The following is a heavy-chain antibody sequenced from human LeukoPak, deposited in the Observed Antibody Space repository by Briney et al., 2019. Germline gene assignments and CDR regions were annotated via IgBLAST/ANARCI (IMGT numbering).Heavy chain of an antibody. V-gene: IGHV3-74*01. CDR3: LRGTASDDNQRLFDF. D-gene: IGHD6-25*01. CDR2: ISSDGSST. J-gene: IGHJ4*02. CDR1: SFTFRSYW. Sequence: GGSLRLSCAASSFTFRSYWMHWVRHAPGKGLVWVSRISSDGSSTSYSDSVKGRFTISRDNAKNTLYLQMNSLRGEDTALYYCLRGTASDDNQRLFDFWGQGTLVTVSS.